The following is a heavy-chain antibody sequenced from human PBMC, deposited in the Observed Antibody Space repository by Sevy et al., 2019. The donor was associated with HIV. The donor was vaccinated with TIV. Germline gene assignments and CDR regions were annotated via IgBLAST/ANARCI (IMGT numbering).Heavy chain of an antibody. CDR1: GYTFTGYY. D-gene: IGHD2-2*01. CDR3: ARDPACTSCYGFAIFEFDP. CDR2: INPNSGGT. Sequence: ASVKVSCKASGYTFTGYYMHWVRQAPGQGLEWMGRINPNSGGTNYAQKFQGRVTMTRDTSISTAYMELSRLRSDDAAVYYCARDPACTSCYGFAIFEFDPWVQGTLVTVSS. V-gene: IGHV1-2*06. J-gene: IGHJ5*02.